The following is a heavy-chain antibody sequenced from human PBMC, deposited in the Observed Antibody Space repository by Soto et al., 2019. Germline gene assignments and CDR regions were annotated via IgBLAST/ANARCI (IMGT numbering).Heavy chain of an antibody. CDR2: FYSSGSI. D-gene: IGHD6-19*01. V-gene: IGHV4-31*03. CDR1: GYSITAGGYY. CDR3: ARMYSSGSGWFHP. J-gene: IGHJ5*02. Sequence: SETLSLTCFVSGYSITAGGYYWSWIRHHPGKGLEWIGSFYSSGSIIYNPSLRSRVSISGDTSSNQFSMSLTPVTAADTARYYCARMYSSGSGWFHPWGQGTLVTVSS.